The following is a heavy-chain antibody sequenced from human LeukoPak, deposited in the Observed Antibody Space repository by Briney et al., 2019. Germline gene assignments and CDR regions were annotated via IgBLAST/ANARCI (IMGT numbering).Heavy chain of an antibody. CDR2: IYTSGST. D-gene: IGHD1-26*01. J-gene: IGHJ3*02. CDR3: ARNGIVGAPDAFDI. Sequence: PSETLSLTCTVSGGSISSYYWSWIRQPAGEGLEWIGRIYTSGSTNYNPSLKSRVTMSVDTSKNQFSLKLSSVTAADTAVYYCARNGIVGAPDAFDIWGQGTMVTVSS. CDR1: GGSISSYY. V-gene: IGHV4-4*07.